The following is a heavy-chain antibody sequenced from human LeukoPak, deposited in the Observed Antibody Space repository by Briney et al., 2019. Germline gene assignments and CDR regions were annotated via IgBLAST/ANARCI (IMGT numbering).Heavy chain of an antibody. Sequence: TSETLSLTCTVSGYSISSGCYWGWIRQPPGKGLEWVGRIKSKTDGGTTDYAAPVKGRFTISRDDSKNTLYLQMNSLKTEDTAVYYCTTDFVTEPAAMVSHYYYYMDVWGKGTTVTVSS. D-gene: IGHD2-2*01. CDR3: TTDFVTEPAAMVSHYYYYMDV. CDR1: GYSISSGC. V-gene: IGHV3-15*01. CDR2: IKSKTDGGTT. J-gene: IGHJ6*03.